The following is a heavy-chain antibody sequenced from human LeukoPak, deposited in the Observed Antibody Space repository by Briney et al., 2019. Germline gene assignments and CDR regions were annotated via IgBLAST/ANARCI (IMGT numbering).Heavy chain of an antibody. D-gene: IGHD6-19*01. V-gene: IGHV3-7*05. CDR3: ARAPLYSSGWYRWYFDY. CDR1: GFTFSSYW. Sequence: PGGSLRLSCAASGFTFSSYWMSWVRQAPGKGLEWVANIKQDGSEKYYVDSVKGRFTISRDNAKNSLYLQMNSLRAEDTAVYYCARAPLYSSGWYRWYFDYWGQGTLVTVSS. CDR2: IKQDGSEK. J-gene: IGHJ4*02.